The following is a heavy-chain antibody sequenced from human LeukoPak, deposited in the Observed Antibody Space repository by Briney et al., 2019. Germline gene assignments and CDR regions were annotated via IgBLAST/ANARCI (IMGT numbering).Heavy chain of an antibody. Sequence: ASVKVSCKASGYTFTSYGISWVRQAPGQGLEWMGWISAYNGNTNYAQKLQGRVTMTTDTSTSTAYMELRSLRSDDTAVYYCARCETGIVVVPAAAGSRNYYYYMDVWGKGTTVTVSS. J-gene: IGHJ6*03. CDR2: ISAYNGNT. V-gene: IGHV1-18*01. CDR3: ARCETGIVVVPAAAGSRNYYYYMDV. CDR1: GYTFTSYG. D-gene: IGHD2-2*01.